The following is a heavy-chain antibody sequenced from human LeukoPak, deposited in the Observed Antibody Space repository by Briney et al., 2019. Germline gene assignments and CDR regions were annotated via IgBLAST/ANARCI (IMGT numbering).Heavy chain of an antibody. V-gene: IGHV3-30-3*01. CDR3: AREDYGGVYFDY. J-gene: IGHJ4*02. CDR1: GFTFSSYT. Sequence: GRSLRLSCAASGFTFSSYTMHWVRQAPGKGLEWVAVMSYDGSNKYYADSVKGRLTISRDNSKNTLDLQMNSLRTEDTAVYYCAREDYGGVYFDYWGQGTLVTVSS. CDR2: MSYDGSNK. D-gene: IGHD4/OR15-4a*01.